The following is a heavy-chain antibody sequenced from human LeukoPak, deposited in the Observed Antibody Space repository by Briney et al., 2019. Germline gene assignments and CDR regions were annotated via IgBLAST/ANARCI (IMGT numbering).Heavy chain of an antibody. CDR1: GYTFTGYY. V-gene: IGHV1-2*02. D-gene: IGHD5-18*01. CDR2: INPNSGGT. CDR3: ARGVDTAMVTNWFDP. Sequence: ASVTVSCKASGYTFTGYYMHWVRQAPGQGLEWMGWINPNSGGTNYAQKFQGRVTMTRDTSISTAYMELSRLRSDDTAVYYCARGVDTAMVTNWFDPWGQGTLVTVSS. J-gene: IGHJ5*02.